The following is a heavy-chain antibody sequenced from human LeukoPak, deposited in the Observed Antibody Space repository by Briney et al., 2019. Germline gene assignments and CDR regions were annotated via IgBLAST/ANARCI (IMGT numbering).Heavy chain of an antibody. CDR3: AKGSYYYDSSGYGVAFDI. D-gene: IGHD3-22*01. CDR2: ISSSGSTI. J-gene: IGHJ3*02. CDR1: GFTFSSYE. V-gene: IGHV3-48*03. Sequence: GGSLRLSCAASGFTFSSYEMNWVRQAPGKGLEWVSYISSSGSTIYYADSVKGRFTISRDNAKNSLYLQMNSLRAEDMALYYCAKGSYYYDSSGYGVAFDIWGQGTMVTVSS.